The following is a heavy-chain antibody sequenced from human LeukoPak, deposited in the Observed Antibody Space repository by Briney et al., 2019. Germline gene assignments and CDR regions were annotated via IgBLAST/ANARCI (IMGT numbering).Heavy chain of an antibody. CDR3: AREWNAYGGYVS. Sequence: NPGGSLRLSCAASGFTFRSYSMNGVRQAPGKGREWVSSISRSSSYIYYADSVKGRFTISRDNAKTSLYLQMNSLRAEDTAVYYCAREWNAYGGYVSWGQGNLVTVSS. D-gene: IGHD5-12*01. CDR1: GFTFRSYS. J-gene: IGHJ4*02. CDR2: ISRSSSYI. V-gene: IGHV3-21*01.